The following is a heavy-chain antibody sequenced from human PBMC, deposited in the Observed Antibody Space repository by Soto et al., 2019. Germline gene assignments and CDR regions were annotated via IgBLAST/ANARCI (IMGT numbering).Heavy chain of an antibody. CDR2: IYYSGST. J-gene: IGHJ5*02. CDR1: GGSVSSGSYY. CDR3: GRGSGWYCFDR. D-gene: IGHD6-19*01. Sequence: QVQLQESGPGLVKPSETLSLTCTVSGGSVSSGSYYCSWIRQPPWKGLAWVGYIYYSGSTNYNPSLKSRVTISVDTSKSQFSRKLSSVTAADTAVYYCGRGSGWYCFDRWGQGSLVAVSS. V-gene: IGHV4-61*01.